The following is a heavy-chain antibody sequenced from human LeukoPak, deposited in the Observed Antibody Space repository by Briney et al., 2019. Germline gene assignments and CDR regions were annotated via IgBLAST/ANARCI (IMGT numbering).Heavy chain of an antibody. Sequence: GGSLRLYCAASGFNFNSYSMNWVRQAPGKGLEWVSYITSSSTTIYYADSVKGRFTISRDNAKNSLYLQMNSLRDEDTAVYYCARGSAWVDYWGQGTLVTVSS. CDR1: GFNFNSYS. V-gene: IGHV3-48*02. CDR2: ITSSSTTI. D-gene: IGHD3-3*01. CDR3: ARGSAWVDY. J-gene: IGHJ4*02.